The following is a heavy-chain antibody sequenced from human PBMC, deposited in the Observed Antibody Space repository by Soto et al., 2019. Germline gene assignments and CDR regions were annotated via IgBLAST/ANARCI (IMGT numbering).Heavy chain of an antibody. CDR1: GGSFIGYY. CDR3: ARDRVLLGRWFDP. D-gene: IGHD3-10*01. Sequence: LSETLSLTCAVYGGSFIGYYWSWILQPPGKGLEWIGEINHSGSTNYNPSLKSRVTISVDTSKNQFSLKLSSVTAADTAVYYCARDRVLLGRWFDPWGQGTLVTVSS. V-gene: IGHV4-34*01. J-gene: IGHJ5*02. CDR2: INHSGST.